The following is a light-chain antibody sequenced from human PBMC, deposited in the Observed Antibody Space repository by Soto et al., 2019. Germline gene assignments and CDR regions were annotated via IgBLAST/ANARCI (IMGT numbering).Light chain of an antibody. CDR2: GAS. CDR3: QQYGSAPPT. Sequence: EIVLTQSPGTLSLSPGERATLSCRASQSVSSNYLAWYQRKPGQAPRLLIYGASSRAIDIPNRFSGSGSGTDFTLTITRMEPKDFAVYYCQQYGSAPPTFGQGTKVEI. CDR1: QSVSSNY. J-gene: IGKJ1*01. V-gene: IGKV3-20*01.